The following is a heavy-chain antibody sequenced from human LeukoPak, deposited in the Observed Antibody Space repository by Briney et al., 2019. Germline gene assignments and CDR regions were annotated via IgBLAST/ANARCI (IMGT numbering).Heavy chain of an antibody. Sequence: GGSLRLSCAASGFTFSSYAMSWVRQAPGKGLEWVSAISGSGGSTYYADSVKGRFTISGDNSKNTLYLQMNSLRAEDTAVYYCAKDRWVYDFWSGYYSSGMDVWGQGTTVTVSS. CDR1: GFTFSSYA. D-gene: IGHD3-3*01. V-gene: IGHV3-23*01. J-gene: IGHJ6*02. CDR3: AKDRWVYDFWSGYYSSGMDV. CDR2: ISGSGGST.